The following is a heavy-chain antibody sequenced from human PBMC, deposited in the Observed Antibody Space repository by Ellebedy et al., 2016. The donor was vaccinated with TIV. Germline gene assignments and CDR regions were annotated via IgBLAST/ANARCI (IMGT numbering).Heavy chain of an antibody. V-gene: IGHV3-23*01. Sequence: GESLKISCAASGFTFSSYAMSWVRQAPGKGLEWVSAISGSGGSTYYADSVKGRFTISRDNSKNTLYLQMNSLRAEDTAVYYCAKLMYSSSWYDGWFDPWGQGTLVTVSS. D-gene: IGHD6-13*01. CDR2: ISGSGGST. CDR3: AKLMYSSSWYDGWFDP. J-gene: IGHJ5*02. CDR1: GFTFSSYA.